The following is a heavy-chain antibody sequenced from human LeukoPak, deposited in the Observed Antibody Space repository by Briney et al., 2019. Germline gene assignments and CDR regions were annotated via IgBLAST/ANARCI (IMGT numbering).Heavy chain of an antibody. CDR1: GYTFTHYI. V-gene: IGHV1-18*01. CDR2: ISAHNNYT. Sequence: ASEKVSCTASGYTFTHYIINWVRQAPGQGLEWMGNISAHNNYTTYAQKFQGRIAMTTDTSTNTAYMDLRSLRSDDTAFYYCAREGADDHGSILWFDPWGQGTLVTVSS. D-gene: IGHD4-23*01. CDR3: AREGADDHGSILWFDP. J-gene: IGHJ5*02.